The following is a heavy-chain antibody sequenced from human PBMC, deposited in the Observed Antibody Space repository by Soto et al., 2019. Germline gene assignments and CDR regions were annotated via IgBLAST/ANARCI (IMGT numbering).Heavy chain of an antibody. D-gene: IGHD3-16*01. CDR3: SRLWAGGDDRDSPPYYLDY. J-gene: IGHJ4*02. Sequence: EVQLVESGGGLVQPGGSVIISCAASGFTFSGSAIHWVRQASGKGLEWVGRIKARSYSYATAYTASLKGRFTISRDDSKNTAYLQMNSLKTEDTAVYFCSRLWAGGDDRDSPPYYLDYWGQGTLVTVSS. V-gene: IGHV3-73*02. CDR1: GFTFSGSA. CDR2: IKARSYSYAT.